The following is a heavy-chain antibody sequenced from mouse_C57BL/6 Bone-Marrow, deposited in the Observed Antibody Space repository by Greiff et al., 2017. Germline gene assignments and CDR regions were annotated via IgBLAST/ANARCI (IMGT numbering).Heavy chain of an antibody. V-gene: IGHV14-3*01. Sequence: EVKLLESVAELVRPGASVKLSCTASGFNIKNTSMHWVKQRPEQGLEWIGRLDPANGNTKYAPKFQGKATITADTSSNTAYLQLSSLTSEDTAIYYCARRRYIYYDYDGFAYWGQGTLVTVSA. CDR1: GFNIKNTS. CDR3: ARRRYIYYDYDGFAY. CDR2: LDPANGNT. J-gene: IGHJ3*01. D-gene: IGHD2-4*01.